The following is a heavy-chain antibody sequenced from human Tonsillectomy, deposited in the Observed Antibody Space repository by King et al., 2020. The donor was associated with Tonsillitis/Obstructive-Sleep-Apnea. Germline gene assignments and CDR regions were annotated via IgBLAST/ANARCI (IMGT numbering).Heavy chain of an antibody. CDR1: GFTFTSSA. J-gene: IGHJ6*02. CDR2: IVVGSGNT. Sequence: QLVESGPEVKKPGTSVKVSCKASGFTFTSSAMQWVRQARGQRLEWIGWIVVGSGNTNYAQKFQERVTITRDMSTSKAYMELSSLRSEETAVYYCAARNFWSGYSYYGMDVWGQGNTVTVSS. D-gene: IGHD3-3*01. CDR3: AARNFWSGYSYYGMDV. V-gene: IGHV1-58*02.